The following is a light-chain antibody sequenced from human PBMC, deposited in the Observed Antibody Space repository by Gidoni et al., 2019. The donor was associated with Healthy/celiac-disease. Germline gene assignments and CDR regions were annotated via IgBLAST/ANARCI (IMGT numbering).Light chain of an antibody. CDR3: CSYAGSSTPWV. V-gene: IGLV2-23*01. Sequence: QSALTQPDSVSGSPGQSITISCTGTSSDVGSYNLVSWYQQHPGKAPKLMIYEGSKRPSRVSNRFSGSKSGNTASLTISGLQAEDEADYYCCSYAGSSTPWVFGGGTKLTVL. J-gene: IGLJ3*02. CDR1: SSDVGSYNL. CDR2: EGS.